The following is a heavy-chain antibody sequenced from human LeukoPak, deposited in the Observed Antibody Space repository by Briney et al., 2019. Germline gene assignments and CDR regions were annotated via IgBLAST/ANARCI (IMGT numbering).Heavy chain of an antibody. Sequence: SPSETLSLTCTVSGGSISSSSYFWGWIRQPPGKGLEWIGSIYYSGSTYYSPSLKSRVTISVDTSKNQFSLKLSSVTAADTAVYYCAKMGEVIPTNWGQGTLVTVSS. CDR3: AKMGEVIPTN. D-gene: IGHD3-16*01. J-gene: IGHJ4*02. CDR2: IYYSGST. CDR1: GGSISSSSYF. V-gene: IGHV4-39*01.